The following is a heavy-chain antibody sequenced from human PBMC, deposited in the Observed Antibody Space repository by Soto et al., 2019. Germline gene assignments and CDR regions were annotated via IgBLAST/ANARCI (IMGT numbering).Heavy chain of an antibody. D-gene: IGHD3-3*01. Sequence: GRSLRLSCSAYGFTFSNAWMSWVRQAPGKGLEWVGRIKSKTDGGTTDYAAPVKGRFTISRDDSKNTLYLQMNSLKTEDTAVYYWTTSRCLEWLDAIDSWCQGKSVTV. CDR1: GFTFSNAW. CDR3: TTSRCLEWLDAIDS. V-gene: IGHV3-15*01. J-gene: IGHJ3*02. CDR2: IKSKTDGGTT.